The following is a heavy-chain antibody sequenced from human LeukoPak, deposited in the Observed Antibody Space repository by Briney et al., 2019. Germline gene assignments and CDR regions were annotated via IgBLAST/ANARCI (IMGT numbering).Heavy chain of an antibody. V-gene: IGHV3-74*01. J-gene: IGHJ4*02. CDR1: GFTFSSYW. CDR2: INSDGSST. CDR3: ASEATVTTSFDY. D-gene: IGHD4-17*01. Sequence: GGSLRLSCAASGFTFSSYWMHWVRQAPGKGLVWVSSINSDGSSTSYADSVKGRFTISRDNAKNTLYLQMSSLRAEDTAVYYCASEATVTTSFDYWGQGTLVTVSS.